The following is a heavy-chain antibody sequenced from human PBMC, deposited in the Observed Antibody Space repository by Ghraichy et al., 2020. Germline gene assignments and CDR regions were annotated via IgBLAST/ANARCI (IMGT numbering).Heavy chain of an antibody. CDR3: ARGRARGSGSLFDY. Sequence: GSLRLSCAASGFTFSNYWMNWVRQAPGKGLEWVANIKEDGSEKYYVDSVKGRFTISRDNAKNSLYLQMNSLRAEDTAVYYCARGRARGSGSLFDYWGQGTLVTVSS. J-gene: IGHJ4*02. D-gene: IGHD3-10*01. CDR2: IKEDGSEK. CDR1: GFTFSNYW. V-gene: IGHV3-7*03.